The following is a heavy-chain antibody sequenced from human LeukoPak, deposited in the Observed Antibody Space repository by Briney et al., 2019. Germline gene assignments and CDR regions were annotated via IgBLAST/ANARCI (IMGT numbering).Heavy chain of an antibody. Sequence: PGGSLRLSCAASGFTFSSYSMNWVRQAPGKGLEWVSYISSSSSTIYYADSVKGRLTISRDNANNSLYLQMNSLRAEDTAVYYCARAHPGDYGDFQFDYWGQGTLVTVSS. V-gene: IGHV3-48*01. CDR3: ARAHPGDYGDFQFDY. CDR2: ISSSSSTI. J-gene: IGHJ4*02. CDR1: GFTFSSYS. D-gene: IGHD4-17*01.